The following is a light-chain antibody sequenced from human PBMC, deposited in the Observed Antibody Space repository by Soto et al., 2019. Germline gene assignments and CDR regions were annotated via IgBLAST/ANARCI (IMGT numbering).Light chain of an antibody. CDR2: EVS. CDR3: SSFTNTITRDA. Sequence: QSALTQPASVSGSPGQSITISWTGTRSDVGGYNYVSWFQHHPGKAPKLIIYEVSYRPSGVSNRFSGSKSGDTASLNISGTQADEDADYYCSSFTNTITRDAFGTGTKATVL. V-gene: IGLV2-14*01. J-gene: IGLJ1*01. CDR1: RSDVGGYNY.